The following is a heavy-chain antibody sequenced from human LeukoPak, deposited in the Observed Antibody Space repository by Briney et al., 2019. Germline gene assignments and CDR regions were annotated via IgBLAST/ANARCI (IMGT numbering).Heavy chain of an antibody. D-gene: IGHD3-10*01. CDR3: ALIGDHAWFDP. CDR2: INPNSGGT. V-gene: IGHV1-2*02. CDR1: GYTFSGYY. Sequence: ASVKVSCKASGYTFSGYYIFWVRRAPGQGLEWMGWINPNSGGTNYAQEFQGRVTMTRDTSVTTAYMELSTLRSDDTAVYYCALIGDHAWFDPWGQGTLVTVSS. J-gene: IGHJ5*02.